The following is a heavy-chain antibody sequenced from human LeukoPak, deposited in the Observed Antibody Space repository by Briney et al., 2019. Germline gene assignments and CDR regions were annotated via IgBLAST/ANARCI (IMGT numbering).Heavy chain of an antibody. CDR3: ARDTHYYGSGSPAFDL. D-gene: IGHD3-10*01. J-gene: IGHJ3*01. CDR1: GFTFSSYA. Sequence: GGSLRLSCAASGFTFSSYAMSWVRQAPGKGLEWVSYISFSSATIHYADSVKGRFTISRDNAKNSLYLQLNSLRAEDTALYYCARDTHYYGSGSPAFDLWGRGTMVTVSS. V-gene: IGHV3-48*01. CDR2: ISFSSATI.